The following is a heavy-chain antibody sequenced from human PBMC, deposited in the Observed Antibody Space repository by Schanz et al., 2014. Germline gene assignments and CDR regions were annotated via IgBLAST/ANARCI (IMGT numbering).Heavy chain of an antibody. V-gene: IGHV1-2*02. Sequence: QVQLVQSGPAVKKPGASVKVSCKASGYTFTGYYLHWVRQAPGQGLEWMGWIDPNSGATNYAQKFQGRVTLTRDTSISTAHMELGRLRSDDTAVYYCARESRFHVDYWGQGTLVTVSS. CDR1: GYTFTGYY. CDR3: ARESRFHVDY. J-gene: IGHJ4*02. D-gene: IGHD3-10*01. CDR2: IDPNSGAT.